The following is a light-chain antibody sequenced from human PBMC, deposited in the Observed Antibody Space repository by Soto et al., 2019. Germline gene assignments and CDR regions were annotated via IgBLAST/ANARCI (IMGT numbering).Light chain of an antibody. CDR3: QQYGSSPRT. CDR2: GAS. Sequence: EIVLTQSPGTLSLSPGERATLSCRASQSVSSSYLAWYQQKPGQAPRLPIYGASSRATGIPDRFSGSGSGTDFTLTISRLAPEDFAVYYCQQYGSSPRTFGQGTKVEIK. V-gene: IGKV3-20*01. CDR1: QSVSSSY. J-gene: IGKJ1*01.